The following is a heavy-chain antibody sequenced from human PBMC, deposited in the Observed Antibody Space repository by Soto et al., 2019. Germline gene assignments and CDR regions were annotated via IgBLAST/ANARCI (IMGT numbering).Heavy chain of an antibody. Sequence: SQALSHTWTVSAGSIISSSYYLVLLRQPTRKGLEWIGSIYYSGSTYYNPSLKSRVTISVDTSKNQFSLKLSSVTAADTAVYYCARFGQLLFLEWFPDQNLFDPRGQGTLVTVSS. CDR2: IYYSGST. CDR3: ARFGQLLFLEWFPDQNLFDP. CDR1: AGSIISSSYY. V-gene: IGHV4-39*01. J-gene: IGHJ5*02. D-gene: IGHD3-3*01.